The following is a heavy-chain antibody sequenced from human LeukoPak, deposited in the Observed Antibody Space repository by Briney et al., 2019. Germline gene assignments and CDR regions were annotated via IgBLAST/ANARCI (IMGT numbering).Heavy chain of an antibody. V-gene: IGHV5-51*01. Sequence: GASLQISCKGVGSRFRSSWIGWVRPLPGKGLEWMGIIYPGDSDTRYNPSFRGQVTISADKSISTAYLQWRSLKASDTAMYYCARSRSSWWYFDSWGQGTLVTVSS. D-gene: IGHD6-13*01. CDR2: IYPGDSDT. CDR3: ARSRSSWWYFDS. J-gene: IGHJ4*01. CDR1: GSRFRSSW.